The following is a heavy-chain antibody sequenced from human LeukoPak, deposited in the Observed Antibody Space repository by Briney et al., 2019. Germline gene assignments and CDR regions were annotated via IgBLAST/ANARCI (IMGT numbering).Heavy chain of an antibody. CDR3: ARPDTAMAFDY. J-gene: IGHJ4*02. Sequence: GGSLRLSCAASGFTFSSYWMSWVRQAPGKGLGWVANIKQDGSEKYYVDSVKGRFTISRDNAKNSLYLQMNSLRAEDTAVYYCARPDTAMAFDYWGQGTLVTVSS. CDR1: GFTFSSYW. V-gene: IGHV3-7*01. D-gene: IGHD5-18*01. CDR2: IKQDGSEK.